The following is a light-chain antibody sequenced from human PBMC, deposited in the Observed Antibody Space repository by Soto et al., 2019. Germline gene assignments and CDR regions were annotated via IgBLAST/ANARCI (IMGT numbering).Light chain of an antibody. CDR3: QQRSSWPT. J-gene: IGKJ1*01. V-gene: IGKV3-11*01. CDR1: QTVSSQ. CDR2: DAS. Sequence: LLTQSPATLSLSPGESATLSCRASQTVSSQLAWYQQKPGQAPRLLIYDASKRATGVPVRFSGSGSGTDFTLTISSLEPDDFGVYYCQQRSSWPTFGQGTRVEIK.